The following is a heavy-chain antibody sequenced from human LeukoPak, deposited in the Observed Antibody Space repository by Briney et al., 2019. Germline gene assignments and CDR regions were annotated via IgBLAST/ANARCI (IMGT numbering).Heavy chain of an antibody. CDR2: ISAYNGNT. D-gene: IGHD5-24*01. J-gene: IGHJ4*02. CDR3: ARDLSPEMAPDY. Sequence: ASVKVSCKASGYTFTSYGISWVRRAPGQGLEWMGWISAYNGNTNYAQKLQGRVTMTTDTSTSTAYMELRSLRSDDTAVYYCARDLSPEMAPDYWGQGTLVTVSS. CDR1: GYTFTSYG. V-gene: IGHV1-18*01.